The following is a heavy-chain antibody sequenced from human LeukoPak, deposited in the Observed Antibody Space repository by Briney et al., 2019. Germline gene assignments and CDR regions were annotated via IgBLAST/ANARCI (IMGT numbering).Heavy chain of an antibody. Sequence: SETLSLTCTVSGGSISFYYWILIRQPAGKGLEWIGRVYSSGSTNYNPSLKSRVTMSVDTSKNQFSLKLTSVTAADTAVYYCARDLEVGRRVDAFDIWGQGIVVTVSS. V-gene: IGHV4-4*07. CDR1: GGSISFYY. D-gene: IGHD3-3*01. CDR3: ARDLEVGRRVDAFDI. J-gene: IGHJ3*02. CDR2: VYSSGST.